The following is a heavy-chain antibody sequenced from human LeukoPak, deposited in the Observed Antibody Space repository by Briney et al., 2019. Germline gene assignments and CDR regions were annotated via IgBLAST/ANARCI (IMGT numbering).Heavy chain of an antibody. D-gene: IGHD1-14*01. CDR3: ATRSPQGY. Sequence: PSETLSLTCAVYGGSFSGYYWSWIRQPPGKGLEWIGEINHSGSTNYNPSLKSRVTISVDTSKNQFSLKLSSVTAADTAVYYCATRSPQGYWGQGTLVTVSS. CDR1: GGSFSGYY. J-gene: IGHJ4*02. CDR2: INHSGST. V-gene: IGHV4-34*01.